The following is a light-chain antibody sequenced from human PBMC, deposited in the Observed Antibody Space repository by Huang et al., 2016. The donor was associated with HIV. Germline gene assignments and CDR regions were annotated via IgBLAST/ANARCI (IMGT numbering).Light chain of an antibody. CDR2: DAS. CDR1: QSVENS. CDR3: QQRSKWPPVYT. J-gene: IGKJ2*01. Sequence: EIVLTQSPATLSLSPGDRATLSCRASQSVENSLAWYQQKPGQPPRLLMYDASSRATGNPARFSGSGSGTDFTLTISSLEPDDFAVYYCQQRSKWPPVYTFGQGTKLEIK. V-gene: IGKV3-11*01.